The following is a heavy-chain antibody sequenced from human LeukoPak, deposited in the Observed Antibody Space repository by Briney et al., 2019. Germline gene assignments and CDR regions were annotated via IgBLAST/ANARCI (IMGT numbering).Heavy chain of an antibody. CDR3: ARVPGGIPRGDTDY. CDR1: GFTFSSYE. Sequence: QPGGSLRLSCAASGFTFSSYEMNWVRQAPGKGLEWVSYISSSGSTIYYADSVKGRFTISRDNAKNSLYLQMNSLRAEDTAVYYCARVPGGIPRGDTDYWGQGTLVTVSS. J-gene: IGHJ4*02. V-gene: IGHV3-48*03. CDR2: ISSSGSTI. D-gene: IGHD1-14*01.